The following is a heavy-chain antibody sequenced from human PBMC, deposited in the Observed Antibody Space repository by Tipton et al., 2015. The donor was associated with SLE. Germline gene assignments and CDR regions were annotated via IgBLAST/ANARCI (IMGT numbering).Heavy chain of an antibody. V-gene: IGHV4-30-4*01. Sequence: TLSLTCTVSGGSISSGDYYWSWIRQPPGKGLEWIGYIYYSGSTYYNPSLKSRVTISVDTSKNQFSLKLSSVTAADTAVYYCARGPWDDYVWGSYRGDYYFDYWGQGTLVTVSS. D-gene: IGHD3-16*02. CDR3: ARGPWDDYVWGSYRGDYYFDY. J-gene: IGHJ4*02. CDR1: GGSISSGDYY. CDR2: IYYSGST.